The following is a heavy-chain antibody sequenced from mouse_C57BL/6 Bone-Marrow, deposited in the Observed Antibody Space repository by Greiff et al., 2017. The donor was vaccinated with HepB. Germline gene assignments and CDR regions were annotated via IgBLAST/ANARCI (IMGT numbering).Heavy chain of an antibody. Sequence: QVQLQQPGAELVKPGASVKMSCKASGYTFTSYWITWVKQRPGQGLEWIGDIYPGSGSTNYNEKFKSKATLPVDTSSSTAYMQLSSLTSDDSAVYYCAREGWLLRGGFAYWGQGTLVTVSA. D-gene: IGHD2-3*01. CDR3: AREGWLLRGGFAY. V-gene: IGHV1-55*01. CDR1: GYTFTSYW. J-gene: IGHJ3*01. CDR2: IYPGSGST.